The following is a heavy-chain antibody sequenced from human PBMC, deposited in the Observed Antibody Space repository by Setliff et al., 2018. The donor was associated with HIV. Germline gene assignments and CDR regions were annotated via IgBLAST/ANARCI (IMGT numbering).Heavy chain of an antibody. CDR1: GGSFSGYY. D-gene: IGHD1-26*01. J-gene: IGHJ4*02. CDR3: AGGPGTTSIDY. V-gene: IGHV4-34*01. CDR2: INHSGST. Sequence: SETLSLTCAVYGGSFSGYYWGWIRQPPGKGLEWIGEINHSGSTNYNMSLWSRVTIPLDASRNQFSLELISVTAADTAVYYCAGGPGTTSIDYWAQGTLVTVSS.